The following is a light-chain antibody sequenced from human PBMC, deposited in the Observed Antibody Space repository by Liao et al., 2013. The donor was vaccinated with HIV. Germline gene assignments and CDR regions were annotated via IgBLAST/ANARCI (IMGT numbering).Light chain of an antibody. CDR1: KLGDKY. J-gene: IGLJ3*02. Sequence: SYELTQPPSVSVSPGQTASITCSGDKLGDKYACWYQQKPGQSPVLVIYFDGGRPSGIPERFSGSNSGNTATLTISRVEAGDEADYYCQVWDTSSAHQVFGGGTKLTVL. V-gene: IGLV3-1*01. CDR2: FDG. CDR3: QVWDTSSAHQV.